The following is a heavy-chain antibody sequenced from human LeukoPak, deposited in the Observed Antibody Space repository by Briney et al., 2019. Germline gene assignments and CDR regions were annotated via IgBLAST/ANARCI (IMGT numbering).Heavy chain of an antibody. J-gene: IGHJ5*02. Sequence: GASVKVSCKASGGTFSSYAISWVRQAPGQGLECMGWISAYNGNTNYAQKLQGRVTMTTDTSTSTAYMELRSLRSDDTAVYYCARDMGDCSGGSCYSGWFDPWGQGTLVTVSS. CDR2: ISAYNGNT. CDR1: GGTFSSYA. V-gene: IGHV1-18*01. D-gene: IGHD2-15*01. CDR3: ARDMGDCSGGSCYSGWFDP.